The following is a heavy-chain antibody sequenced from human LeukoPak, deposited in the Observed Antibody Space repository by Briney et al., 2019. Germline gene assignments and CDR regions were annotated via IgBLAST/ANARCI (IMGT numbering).Heavy chain of an antibody. Sequence: PSETLSLTCTVSGGSISSYYWSWVRQAPGKGLEWVALIWYDGNNKYYTDSVKGRFTISRDNFKNTLSLQMNSLRVDDTAVYYCAREQSSGAYYYGMDVWGQGTTVTVSS. J-gene: IGHJ6*02. D-gene: IGHD1-26*01. CDR1: GGSISSYY. V-gene: IGHV3-33*08. CDR3: AREQSSGAYYYGMDV. CDR2: IWYDGNNK.